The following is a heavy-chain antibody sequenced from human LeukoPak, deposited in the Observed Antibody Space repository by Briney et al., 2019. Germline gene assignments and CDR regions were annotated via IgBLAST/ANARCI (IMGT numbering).Heavy chain of an antibody. CDR2: ICHSGST. Sequence: SETLSLTCTVSGASVSSGDYYWSWIRQPPGKGLEWVGYICHSGSTYYNPSLRSRVSISVDTAKNQFSLKLTSVTAADTAVYYCASIVVDAAAIDYWGQGTLVTVSS. CDR1: GASVSSGDYY. V-gene: IGHV4-30-4*01. D-gene: IGHD2-15*01. J-gene: IGHJ4*02. CDR3: ASIVVDAAAIDY.